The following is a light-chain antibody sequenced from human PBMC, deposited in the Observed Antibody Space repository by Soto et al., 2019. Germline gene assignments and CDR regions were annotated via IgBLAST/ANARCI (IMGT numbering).Light chain of an antibody. CDR1: QSVSSGY. Sequence: EIVLTQSPGTLSLSPGERATLSCRASQSVSSGYLAWYQQKPGQPPRVLIYETSSRATGLPDRFSGSGSGTDFTITISSLEPEDFAVYYCQQYGSSPPVTFGPGTRVDI. J-gene: IGKJ3*01. CDR2: ETS. CDR3: QQYGSSPPVT. V-gene: IGKV3-20*01.